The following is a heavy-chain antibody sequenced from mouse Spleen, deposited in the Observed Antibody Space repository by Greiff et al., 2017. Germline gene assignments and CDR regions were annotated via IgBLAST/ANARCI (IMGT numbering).Heavy chain of an antibody. CDR2: INPGSGGT. CDR1: GYAFTNYL. D-gene: IGHD1-1*01. J-gene: IGHJ3*01. V-gene: IGHV1-54*01. Sequence: QVQLQQSGAELVRPGTSVKVSCKASGYAFTNYLIEWVKQRPGQGLEWIGVINPGSGGTNYNEKFKGKATLTADKSSSTAYMQLSSLTSKDSAVYFCARSPLITTVVAGFAYWGQGTLVTVSA. CDR3: ARSPLITTVVAGFAY.